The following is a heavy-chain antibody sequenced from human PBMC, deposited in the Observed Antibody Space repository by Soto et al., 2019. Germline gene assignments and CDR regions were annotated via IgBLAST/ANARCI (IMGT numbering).Heavy chain of an antibody. J-gene: IGHJ5*02. CDR3: AKIAAAGHWFDP. D-gene: IGHD6-13*01. V-gene: IGHV3-23*01. CDR1: GLTFGSRA. CDR2: ITDTGGST. Sequence: GGSLRLSCVASGLTFGSRAMSWVRQSPGEGLEWVSTITDTGGSTYYADSVKGRFTISRDNSKNTLYLQMNSLRAEDTAVYYCAKIAAAGHWFDPWGQGXLVTVYS.